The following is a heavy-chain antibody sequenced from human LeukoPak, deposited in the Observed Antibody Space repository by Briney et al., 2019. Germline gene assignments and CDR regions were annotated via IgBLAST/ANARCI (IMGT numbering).Heavy chain of an antibody. D-gene: IGHD3-10*01. V-gene: IGHV1-18*01. CDR1: GYTFTSYG. J-gene: IGHJ3*02. CDR3: ARGRRGFDAFDI. Sequence: ASVKVSCKPSGYTFTSYGISWVRQAPGQRLKWMGWISAYNGNTNYAQKLQGRVTMTTDTSTSTAYMELRSLRSDDTAVYYCARGRRGFDAFDIWGQGTMVTVSS. CDR2: ISAYNGNT.